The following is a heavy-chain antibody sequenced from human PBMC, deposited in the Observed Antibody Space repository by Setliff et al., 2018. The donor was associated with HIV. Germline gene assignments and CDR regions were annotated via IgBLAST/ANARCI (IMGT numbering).Heavy chain of an antibody. CDR1: GVSIENNF. D-gene: IGHD3-16*01. J-gene: IGHJ4*02. CDR3: ARGAYIKMNYCFDY. Sequence: LSLTCTVSGVSIENNFWSWFRQPPGKGLEWVGYISYTGSTNYDPSLKSRLTIVADTSKSQFSLKLTSVTAADTAVYYCARGAYIKMNYCFDYWGRGTLVTVSS. V-gene: IGHV4-59*01. CDR2: ISYTGST.